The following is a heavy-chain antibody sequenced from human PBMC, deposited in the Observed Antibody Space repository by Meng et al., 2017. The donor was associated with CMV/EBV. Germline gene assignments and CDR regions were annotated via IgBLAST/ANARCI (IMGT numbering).Heavy chain of an antibody. CDR3: ARFGRGTSCYDY. CDR1: GGSFSGYY. V-gene: IGHV4-34*01. J-gene: IGHJ4*02. D-gene: IGHD2-2*01. CDR2: INHSGST. Sequence: ESLKISCAVYGGSFSGYYWSWIRQPPGKGLEWIGKINHSGSTNYNPSLKSRVTISVDTSKNQFSLKLSSVTAADTAVYYCARFGRGTSCYDYWGQGTLVTVSS.